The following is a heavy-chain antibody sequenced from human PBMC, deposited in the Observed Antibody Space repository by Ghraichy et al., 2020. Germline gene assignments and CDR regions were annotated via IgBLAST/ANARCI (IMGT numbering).Heavy chain of an antibody. Sequence: GESLKISCVASGFTFTTYSMHWVRQAPGKGLVWVSHINGDGSKTNYADSVKGRFSISRDNAKNTLYLQMNSLRVEDTAMYYCVRDIYSSGWYNYWGQGTLVTVSS. D-gene: IGHD6-19*01. CDR3: VRDIYSSGWYNY. J-gene: IGHJ4*02. CDR1: GFTFTTYS. V-gene: IGHV3-74*01. CDR2: INGDGSKT.